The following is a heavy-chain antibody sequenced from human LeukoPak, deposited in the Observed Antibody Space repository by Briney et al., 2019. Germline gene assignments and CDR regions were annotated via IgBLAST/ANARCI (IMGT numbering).Heavy chain of an antibody. J-gene: IGHJ4*02. CDR3: ARDRALRSAGYGY. Sequence: KSGGSLRLSCAASGFTFSSYSMNWVRQAPGKGLEWVSYISSSSSYIYYADSVKGRFTISRDNAKNSLSLQMNSLRAEDTAVYYCARDRALRSAGYGYWGQGTLVTVSS. D-gene: IGHD5-12*01. CDR2: ISSSSSYI. CDR1: GFTFSSYS. V-gene: IGHV3-21*05.